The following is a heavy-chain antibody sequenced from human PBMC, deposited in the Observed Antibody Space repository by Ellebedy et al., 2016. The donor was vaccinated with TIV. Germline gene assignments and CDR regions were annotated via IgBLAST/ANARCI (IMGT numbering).Heavy chain of an antibody. D-gene: IGHD2-8*02. CDR2: INHSGST. CDR1: GGSFSGYY. J-gene: IGHJ5*02. V-gene: IGHV4-34*01. CDR3: ARRPHWGWSSNWFDP. Sequence: MPSETLSLTCAVYGGSFSGYYWSWIRQPPGKGLEWIGEINHSGSTNYNPSLKSRVTISVDTSKNQFSLKLSSVTAADTAVYYCARRPHWGWSSNWFDPWGQGTLVTVSS.